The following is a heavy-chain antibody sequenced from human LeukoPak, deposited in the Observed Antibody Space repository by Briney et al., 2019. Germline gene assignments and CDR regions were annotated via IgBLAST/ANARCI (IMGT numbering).Heavy chain of an antibody. V-gene: IGHV3-7*03. CDR3: ARPYIAMALDY. Sequence: GGSLRLSCAASGFTLSNYWMTWVRQAPGKGLEWVAIINQDGSEKYYLDSVKGRFTISNDNAKNSLFLQMNSLRAEDTAVYYCARPYIAMALDYWGQGALGTVSS. J-gene: IGHJ4*02. CDR2: INQDGSEK. D-gene: IGHD3-10*01. CDR1: GFTLSNYW.